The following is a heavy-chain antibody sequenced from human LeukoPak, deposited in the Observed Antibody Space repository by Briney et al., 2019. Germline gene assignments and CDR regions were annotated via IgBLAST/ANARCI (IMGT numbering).Heavy chain of an antibody. V-gene: IGHV4-34*01. J-gene: IGHJ1*01. CDR1: GGSFSGYY. D-gene: IGHD2-21*02. Sequence: SETLSLTCAVYGGSFSGYYWSCIRQPPGKGLEWIGEINHSGSTNYNPSLKSRVTISVDTSKNQFSLKLSSVAAADTAVYYCARSSLVTARGSLFQHWGQGSLVTVSS. CDR2: INHSGST. CDR3: ARSSLVTARGSLFQH.